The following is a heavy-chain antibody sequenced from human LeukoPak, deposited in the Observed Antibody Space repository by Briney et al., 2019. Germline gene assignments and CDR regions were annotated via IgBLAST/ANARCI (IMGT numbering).Heavy chain of an antibody. V-gene: IGHV3-23*01. CDR1: GFTFSSYA. J-gene: IGHJ4*02. CDR3: AKNGGTTTPLYFDY. Sequence: PGGSLRLSCVASGFTFSSYALSWVRQTPGKGLVWVSGISSSGYRTYYADSVKGRFTVSRDNSKNTVYLQMNSLRAEDTAVYYCAKNGGTTTPLYFDYWGQGTLVTVSS. D-gene: IGHD1-7*01. CDR2: ISSSGYRT.